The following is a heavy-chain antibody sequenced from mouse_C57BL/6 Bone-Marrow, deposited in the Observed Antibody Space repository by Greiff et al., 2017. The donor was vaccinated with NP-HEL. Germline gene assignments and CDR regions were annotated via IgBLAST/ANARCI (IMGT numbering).Heavy chain of an antibody. Sequence: QVQLQQPGAELVKPGASVKLSCKASGYTFTSYWMHWVKQRPGRGLEWIGRIDPNSGGTKYNEKFKSKATLTVDKPSSTAYMQLSSLKSEDSAVYYCARGGDYDGGAWFAYWGQGTLVTVSA. CDR2: IDPNSGGT. CDR3: ARGGDYDGGAWFAY. V-gene: IGHV1-72*01. J-gene: IGHJ3*01. D-gene: IGHD2-4*01. CDR1: GYTFTSYW.